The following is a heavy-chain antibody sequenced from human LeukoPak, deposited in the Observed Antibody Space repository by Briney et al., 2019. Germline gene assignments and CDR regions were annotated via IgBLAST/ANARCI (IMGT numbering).Heavy chain of an antibody. CDR2: IRFTGSYI. CDR1: GFTFSSYS. Sequence: GGSLRLSCAASGFTFSSYSMNWVRQAPGRGLEWVSSIRFTGSYIYYADSVKGRFTISRDNSKNTPYLQMNSLRAEDTAVYYCARDKARYCSGGSCYSLDYWGQGTLVTVSS. CDR3: ARDKARYCSGGSCYSLDY. J-gene: IGHJ4*02. D-gene: IGHD2-15*01. V-gene: IGHV3-21*01.